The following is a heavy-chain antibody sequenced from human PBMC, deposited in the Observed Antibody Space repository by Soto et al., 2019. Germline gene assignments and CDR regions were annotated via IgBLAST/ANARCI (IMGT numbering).Heavy chain of an antibody. CDR1: CFTFDDYA. CDR3: AKDRKQLWSDFDY. V-gene: IGHV3-23*01. Sequence: GGSLRLSCESSCFTFDDYAMTWVRQSPGKGLEWVSSISGNGYSAYYADSVKGRFTISRDKSKNTVSLQMDSLRAEDTAVYYCAKDRKQLWSDFDYWGQGTLVTVSS. J-gene: IGHJ4*02. D-gene: IGHD1-1*01. CDR2: ISGNGYSA.